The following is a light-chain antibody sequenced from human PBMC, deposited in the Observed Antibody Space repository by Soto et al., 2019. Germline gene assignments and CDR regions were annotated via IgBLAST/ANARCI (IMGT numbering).Light chain of an antibody. CDR3: SSYTSSSTLEV. Sequence: QSALTQPASVSGSPGQSITISCTGTSSDVGGYNYVSWYQQHPGKAPKLMIYEVSNWPSGVSNRFSGSKSGNTASLTISGLQAEVEADYYCSSYTSSSTLEVFGTGTKLTVL. CDR2: EVS. J-gene: IGLJ1*01. V-gene: IGLV2-14*01. CDR1: SSDVGGYNY.